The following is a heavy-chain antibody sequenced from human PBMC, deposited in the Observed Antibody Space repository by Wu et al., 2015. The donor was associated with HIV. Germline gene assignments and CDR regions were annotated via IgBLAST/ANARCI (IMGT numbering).Heavy chain of an antibody. CDR3: ARDRAYYGSGKGYGMDV. D-gene: IGHD3-10*01. Sequence: QVHLVQSGAEVKKPGASVKVSCKASGYTFSAYYMHWVRQAPGQGLEWMGWINPNSGDTNYAQKFQGRVTMTGDTSISTAYMELSRLRSDDTAVYYCARDRAYYGSGKGYGMDVVGPRDHGHRLL. V-gene: IGHV1-2*02. J-gene: IGHJ6*02. CDR1: GYTFSAYY. CDR2: INPNSGDT.